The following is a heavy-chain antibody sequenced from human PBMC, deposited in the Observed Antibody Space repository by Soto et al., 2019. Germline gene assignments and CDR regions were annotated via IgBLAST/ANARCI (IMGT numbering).Heavy chain of an antibody. J-gene: IGHJ5*02. CDR3: AKSLAVAAGWFDP. CDR1: GFTFNTYG. CDR2: ISYDGSNE. Sequence: GSLRLSCAASGFTFNTYGMHWVRQAPGKGLEWVAFISYDGSNEYYADSVKGRFTISRDNSKNTVFLQMNSLRGEDTAVYYCAKSLAVAAGWFDPWGQGALVTVSS. V-gene: IGHV3-30*18. D-gene: IGHD6-19*01.